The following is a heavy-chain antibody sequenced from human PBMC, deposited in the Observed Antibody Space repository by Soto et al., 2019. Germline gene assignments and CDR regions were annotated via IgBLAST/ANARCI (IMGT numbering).Heavy chain of an antibody. CDR3: ARDSSGRYDY. D-gene: IGHD6-19*01. CDR2: IYQSGTT. CDR1: GDSVGNGPYY. J-gene: IGHJ4*02. Sequence: QVRLQESGPGLVEPSETLSLSCLVSGDSVGNGPYYWSWIRQSPGEGLEWIAYIYQSGTTNYNASLKSRVTISIDTSKNQFFLKLNSVTAADTAVYYCARDSSGRYDYWGQGTLVTVSS. V-gene: IGHV4-61*01.